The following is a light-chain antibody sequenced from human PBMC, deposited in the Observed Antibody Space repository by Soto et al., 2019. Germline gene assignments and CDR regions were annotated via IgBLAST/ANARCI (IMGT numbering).Light chain of an antibody. CDR1: QSISSN. Sequence: DIQMTQSPSSLSASVGDRVTITCRASQSISSNLNWYQQKPGEAPKLLIYVASSLQSGVPSRFSGSESGTDYTLTISSLQPDDFGTYYCQQSHSTPYTFGQGNKLEIK. CDR3: QQSHSTPYT. CDR2: VAS. V-gene: IGKV1-39*01. J-gene: IGKJ2*01.